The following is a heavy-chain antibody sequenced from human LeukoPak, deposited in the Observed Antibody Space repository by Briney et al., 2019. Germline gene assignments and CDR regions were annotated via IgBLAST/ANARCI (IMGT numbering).Heavy chain of an antibody. J-gene: IGHJ4*02. V-gene: IGHV4-4*07. Sequence: SETLSLTCTVSGGSISSYYWSWIRQPAGKGLEWIGRIYTSGSTNYNPSLKSRVTMSVDTSKNQFSLKLSSVTAADTAVYYCARGSRYYYGSGSYYPMYYFDYWGQGTLVTVSS. D-gene: IGHD3-10*01. CDR1: GGSISSYY. CDR2: IYTSGST. CDR3: ARGSRYYYGSGSYYPMYYFDY.